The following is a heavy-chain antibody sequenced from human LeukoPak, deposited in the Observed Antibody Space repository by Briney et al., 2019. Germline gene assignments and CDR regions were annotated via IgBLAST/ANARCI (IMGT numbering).Heavy chain of an antibody. J-gene: IGHJ5*02. CDR1: GFTFSSYG. CDR3: AKDGYDILTGRFPWFDP. CDR2: IRYDGSNK. Sequence: GGSLRLSCAASGFTFSSYGMHWVRQAPGKGLEWVAFIRYDGSNKYYADSVKGRFTISRDNSKNTLYLQMNSLGAEDTAVYYCAKDGYDILTGRFPWFDPWGQGTLVTVSS. V-gene: IGHV3-30*02. D-gene: IGHD3-9*01.